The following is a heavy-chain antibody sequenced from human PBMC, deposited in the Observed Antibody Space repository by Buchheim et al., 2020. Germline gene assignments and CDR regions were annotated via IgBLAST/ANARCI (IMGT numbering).Heavy chain of an antibody. Sequence: QVQLVQSGAEVKRPGASVKVSCKASGYTFTNYEINWVRQAPGQGLEWMGWMKPDSGYTGYAQKFQGRVTMTRNISATTAYMEVTSLRSEDTAIYYCARGIKGDSSMDVWGQGTT. D-gene: IGHD6-6*01. V-gene: IGHV1-8*01. CDR1: GYTFTNYE. CDR3: ARGIKGDSSMDV. J-gene: IGHJ6*02. CDR2: MKPDSGYT.